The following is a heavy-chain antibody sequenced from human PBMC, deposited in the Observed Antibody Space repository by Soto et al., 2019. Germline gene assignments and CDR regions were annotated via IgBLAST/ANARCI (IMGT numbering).Heavy chain of an antibody. D-gene: IGHD3-22*01. CDR2: IYYSGST. CDR3: ARATRGPSSGYYQLDY. J-gene: IGHJ4*02. V-gene: IGHV4-30-4*01. Sequence: SETLSLTYTVSGGSISSGDYYWSWIRQPPGKGLEWIGYIYYSGSTYYNPSLKSRVTISVDTSKNQFSLKLSSVTAADTAVYYCARATRGPSSGYYQLDYWGQGTLVTVSS. CDR1: GGSISSGDYY.